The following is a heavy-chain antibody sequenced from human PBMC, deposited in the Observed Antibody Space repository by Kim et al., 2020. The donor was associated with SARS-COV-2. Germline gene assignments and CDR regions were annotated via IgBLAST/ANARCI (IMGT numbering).Heavy chain of an antibody. V-gene: IGHV1-18*01. CDR3: ARLGVGFGELSPSRYYFDY. CDR2: ISAYNGNT. CDR1: GYTFTSYG. D-gene: IGHD3-10*01. Sequence: ASVKVSCKASGYTFTSYGISWVRQAPGQGLEWMGWISAYNGNTNYAQKLQGRVTMTTDTSTSTAYMELRSLRSDDTAVYYCARLGVGFGELSPSRYYFDYWGQGTLVTVSS. J-gene: IGHJ4*02.